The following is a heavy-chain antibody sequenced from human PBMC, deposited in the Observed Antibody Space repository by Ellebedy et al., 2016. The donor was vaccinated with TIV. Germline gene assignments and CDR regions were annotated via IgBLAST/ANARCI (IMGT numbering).Heavy chain of an antibody. CDR1: GFSFKTYL. V-gene: IGHV3-30*09. Sequence: GGSLRLXXVVSGFSFKTYLMHWVRQAPGKGLGWVAGISYDGSFTYYADSVRGRFAISRDNSKNTLYLQINSLRTNDTAVYFCARDLVGSHYNHWGQGTLVIVSS. CDR3: ARDLVGSHYNH. J-gene: IGHJ4*02. D-gene: IGHD1-26*01. CDR2: ISYDGSFT.